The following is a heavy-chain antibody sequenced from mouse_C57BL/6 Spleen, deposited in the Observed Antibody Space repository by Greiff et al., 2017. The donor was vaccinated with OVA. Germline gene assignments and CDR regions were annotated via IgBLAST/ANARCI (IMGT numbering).Heavy chain of an antibody. V-gene: IGHV1-9*01. CDR2: ILPGSGST. Sequence: QVQLQQSGAELMKPGASVKLSCKATGYTFTGYWIEWVKQRPGHGLEWIGEILPGSGSTNSNEKFKGKATFPADTSSNTAYMQLSSLTTENTVIYYGARVDYCASRGHWYFDVWGTGTPVTVSS. CDR3: ARVDYCASRGHWYFDV. CDR1: GYTFTGYW. D-gene: IGHD1-1*01. J-gene: IGHJ1*03.